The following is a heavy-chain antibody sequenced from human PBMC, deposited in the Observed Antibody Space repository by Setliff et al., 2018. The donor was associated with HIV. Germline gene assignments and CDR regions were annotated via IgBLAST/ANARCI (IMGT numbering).Heavy chain of an antibody. CDR1: GYTFTSYD. V-gene: IGHV1-8*02. D-gene: IGHD3-3*01. J-gene: IGHJ4*02. CDR3: ARREGEYYNFWSGSYYFDY. CDR2: MNPNSGNT. Sequence: ASVKVSCKASGYTFTSYDINWERQATGQGLGWMGWMNPNSGNTGYAQKFQGRVTMTRNTSISTAYMELSSLRSEDTAVYYCARREGEYYNFWSGSYYFDYWGQGTLVTVSS.